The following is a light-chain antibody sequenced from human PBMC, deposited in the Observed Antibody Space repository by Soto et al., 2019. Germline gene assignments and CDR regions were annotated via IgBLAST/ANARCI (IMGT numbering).Light chain of an antibody. CDR3: QQTYSTPLT. Sequence: DIQMTQSPSSLPASVGERVPFPCLASQSISSYLNWYQQKPGKAPKLLIYAASSLQSGVPSRFSGSGSGTDFTLTISRLQPEDFATYYCQQTYSTPLTFGGGSKVDIK. CDR2: AAS. V-gene: IGKV1-39*01. CDR1: QSISSY. J-gene: IGKJ4*01.